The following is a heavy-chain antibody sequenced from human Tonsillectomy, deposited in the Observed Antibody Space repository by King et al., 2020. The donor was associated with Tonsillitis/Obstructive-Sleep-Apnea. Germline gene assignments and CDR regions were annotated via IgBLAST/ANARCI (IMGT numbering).Heavy chain of an antibody. CDR2: ISSSSSTI. Sequence: VQLVESGGGLVQPGGSLRLSCAASGFTFSSYSMNWVRLAPGKGLEWGAYISSSSSTIYYADSVKGRFTISRDNAKNSLYLQMNSLRDEDTAVYYCSAFDIWGQGTMVTVSS. J-gene: IGHJ3*02. CDR3: SAFDI. CDR1: GFTFSSYS. V-gene: IGHV3-48*02.